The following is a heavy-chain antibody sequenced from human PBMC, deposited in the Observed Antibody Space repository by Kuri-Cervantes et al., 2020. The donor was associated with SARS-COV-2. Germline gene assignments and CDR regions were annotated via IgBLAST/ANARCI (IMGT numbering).Heavy chain of an antibody. J-gene: IGHJ6*03. D-gene: IGHD3-22*01. CDR2: IWYDGSNE. Sequence: GESLKISCAASGFTFFSYGMHWVRQAPGKGLEWVAVIWYDGSNEYYADSAKGRFTISRDNYKNTLYLQMNSLRADDTAVYYCARDRAGYYHMDVWGKGTTVTVSS. CDR1: GFTFFSYG. V-gene: IGHV3-33*01. CDR3: ARDRAGYYHMDV.